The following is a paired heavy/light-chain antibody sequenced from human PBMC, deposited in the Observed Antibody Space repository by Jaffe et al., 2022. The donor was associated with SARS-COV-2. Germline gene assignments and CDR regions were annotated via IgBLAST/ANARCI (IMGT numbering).Light chain of an antibody. CDR1: QSVSGDY. J-gene: IGKJ5*01. Sequence: DILLTQSPGTLSLSPGERATLFCRASQSVSGDYLAWYHQKPAQAPRLLIYGASTRATGIPDRFSGGGSGTHFTLTINRLEPEDFGVYYCQQFGGSPFTFGQGTRLEIK. CDR3: QQFGGSPFT. V-gene: IGKV3-20*01. CDR2: GAS.
Heavy chain of an antibody. CDR3: ARVDSIGYLYY. D-gene: IGHD3-3*02. J-gene: IGHJ4*02. V-gene: IGHV1-2*02. CDR1: GYTFTGYF. CDR2: MNPNGGGT. Sequence: QVHLVQSGAEVKKPGASVKVSCKASGYTFTGYFMHWVRQAPGQGLEWMGWMNPNGGGTNLAQTFQGRVTMTSDTSISTAYLDLTRVTSDDTAVYYCARVDSIGYLYYWGQGTLVTVSS.